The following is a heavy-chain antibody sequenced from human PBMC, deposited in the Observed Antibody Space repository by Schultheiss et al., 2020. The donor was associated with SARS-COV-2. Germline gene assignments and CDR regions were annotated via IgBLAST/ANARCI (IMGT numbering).Heavy chain of an antibody. J-gene: IGHJ3*02. CDR1: GFTFSDYY. D-gene: IGHD3-10*01. CDR2: ISDDGSSE. V-gene: IGHV3-30*18. CDR3: AKDSAGDN. Sequence: GGSLRLSCAASGFTFSDYYMSWIRQAPGKGLEWLAVISDDGSSEYYADSVKGRFTISRDNSKNEVYLQMNGLRVEDTAVYYCAKDSAGDNWGQGTKVTVSS.